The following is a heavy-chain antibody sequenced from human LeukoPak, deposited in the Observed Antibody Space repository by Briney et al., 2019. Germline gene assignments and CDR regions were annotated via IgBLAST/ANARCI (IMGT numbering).Heavy chain of an antibody. CDR1: GYTFTSFG. V-gene: IGHV1-69*04. Sequence: ASVKVSCKASGYTFTSFGISWVRQAPGQGLEWMGRIIPILGIANYAQKFQGRVTITADKSTSTAYMELSSLRSEDTAVYYCGVSGYDPLSFDYWGQGTLVTVSS. CDR2: IIPILGIA. CDR3: GVSGYDPLSFDY. J-gene: IGHJ4*02. D-gene: IGHD5-12*01.